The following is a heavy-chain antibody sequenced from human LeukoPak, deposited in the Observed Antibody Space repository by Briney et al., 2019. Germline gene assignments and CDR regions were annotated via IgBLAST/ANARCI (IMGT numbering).Heavy chain of an antibody. Sequence: ASVTVSCKASGYTFTSYYMHWVRQAPGQGLEWMGIINPSGGSTSYAQKFQGRVTMTRDTSTSIVYMELSSLRSEDTAVYYCARSRHPYYYDSSGPHFDYWGQGILVTVSS. J-gene: IGHJ4*02. CDR2: INPSGGST. CDR3: ARSRHPYYYDSSGPHFDY. D-gene: IGHD3-22*01. CDR1: GYTFTSYY. V-gene: IGHV1-46*01.